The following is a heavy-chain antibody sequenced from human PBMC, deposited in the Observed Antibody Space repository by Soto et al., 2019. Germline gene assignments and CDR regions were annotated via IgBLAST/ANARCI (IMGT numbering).Heavy chain of an antibody. Sequence: SETLSLTCTVSGGSISSYYWSWIRQPPGKGLEWIGYIYYSGSTNYNPSLKSRVTISVDTSKNQFSLKLSSVTAADTAVYYCARDQGYDFCSCYYTHGSYYGMYVWGQGTTVTVSS. V-gene: IGHV4-59*01. CDR1: GGSISSYY. J-gene: IGHJ6*02. D-gene: IGHD3-3*01. CDR3: ARDQGYDFCSCYYTHGSYYGMYV. CDR2: IYYSGST.